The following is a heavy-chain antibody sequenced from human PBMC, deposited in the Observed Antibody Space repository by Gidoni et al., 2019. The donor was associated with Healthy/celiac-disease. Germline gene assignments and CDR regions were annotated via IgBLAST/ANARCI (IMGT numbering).Heavy chain of an antibody. V-gene: IGHV3-30*18. CDR2: ISYDGSNK. D-gene: IGHD2-2*02. J-gene: IGHJ6*02. CDR1: GFTFSSYG. Sequence: QVQLVESGGGVVQPGRSLRLSCAASGFTFSSYGLHWVRQAPGKGLEWVAVISYDGSNKYYADSVKGRFTISRDNSKNTLYLQMNSLRAEDTAVYYCAKDLYCSSTSCYMVNYYYGMDVWGQGTTVTVSS. CDR3: AKDLYCSSTSCYMVNYYYGMDV.